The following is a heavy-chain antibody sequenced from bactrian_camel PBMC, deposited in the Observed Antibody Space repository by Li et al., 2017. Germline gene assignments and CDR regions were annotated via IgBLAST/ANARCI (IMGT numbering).Heavy chain of an antibody. V-gene: IGHV3S1*01. CDR3: ATRTYCSGGYCYDLPRGEYNY. CDR1: LNPDSDYC. J-gene: IGHJ4*01. D-gene: IGHD2*01. Sequence: VESGGGSVQAGGSLSLSCAASLNPDSDYCLGWFRQIRGKEREGVALLFTRDASTYYGDSAKGRFTISKDNAGSTLYLQMNSLKTEDTAVYYCATRTYCSGGYCYDLPRGEYNYWGQGTQVTVS. CDR2: LFTRDAST.